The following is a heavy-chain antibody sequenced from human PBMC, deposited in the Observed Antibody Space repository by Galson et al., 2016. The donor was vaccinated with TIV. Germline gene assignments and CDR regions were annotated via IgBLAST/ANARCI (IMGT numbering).Heavy chain of an antibody. CDR1: SGSISSGNSY. Sequence: LSLTCTVSSGSISSGNSYWSWIRQPAGKGLEWIGRIHSTGSTNYNPSLKSRLTISVDTSKNQFSLKLTSVTAADTAVYYCARSVRGPYYYDSTGYPYYFDYWGQGTLVTVSS. D-gene: IGHD3-22*01. CDR3: ARSVRGPYYYDSTGYPYYFDY. V-gene: IGHV4-61*02. J-gene: IGHJ4*02. CDR2: IHSTGST.